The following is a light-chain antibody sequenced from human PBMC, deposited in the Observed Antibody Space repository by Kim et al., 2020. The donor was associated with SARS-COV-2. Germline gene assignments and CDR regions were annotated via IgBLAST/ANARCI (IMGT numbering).Light chain of an antibody. Sequence: DIQMTQSPSTLSASVGDRVTITCRASQSISSWLAWYQQKPGKAPKLLIYKASSLESGVPSSFSGSGSGTEFTLTISSLQPDDFATYYCQQYNSYPWTFGQGTKVYIK. V-gene: IGKV1-5*03. CDR1: QSISSW. CDR3: QQYNSYPWT. J-gene: IGKJ1*01. CDR2: KAS.